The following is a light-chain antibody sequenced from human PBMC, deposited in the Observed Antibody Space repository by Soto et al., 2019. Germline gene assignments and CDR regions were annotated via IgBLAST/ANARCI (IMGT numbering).Light chain of an antibody. CDR3: MQDLQTPRMWT. Sequence: DIVMTQSPLSLPVTPGEPASISCRSSQSLLHSNGYNYLDWYLQKPGQSPQLLIYLGSNRASGVPDRFSVSGSGTDFTLKISRVEAEDVGVYYCMQDLQTPRMWTFGQGTKVEIK. V-gene: IGKV2-28*01. J-gene: IGKJ1*01. CDR1: QSLLHSNGYNY. CDR2: LGS.